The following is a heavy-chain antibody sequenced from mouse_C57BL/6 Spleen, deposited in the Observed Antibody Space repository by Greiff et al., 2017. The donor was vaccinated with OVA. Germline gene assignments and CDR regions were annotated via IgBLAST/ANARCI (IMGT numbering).Heavy chain of an antibody. J-gene: IGHJ2*01. Sequence: QVQLQQPGAELVMPGASVKLSCKASGYTFTSYWMHWVKQRPGQGLEWIGEIDPSDSYTNYNQKFKGKSTLTVDKSSSTAYMQLSSLTSEDSAVYYCARGAQATPCDYWGQGTTLTVSS. CDR1: GYTFTSYW. V-gene: IGHV1-69*01. D-gene: IGHD3-2*02. CDR2: IDPSDSYT. CDR3: ARGAQATPCDY.